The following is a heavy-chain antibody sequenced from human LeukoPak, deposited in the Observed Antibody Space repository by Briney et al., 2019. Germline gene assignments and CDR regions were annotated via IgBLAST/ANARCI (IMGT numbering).Heavy chain of an antibody. D-gene: IGHD1-7*01. J-gene: IGHJ5*02. CDR2: IYCSGST. V-gene: IGHV4-61*08. CDR1: GGSISSGGYY. Sequence: SETLSLTCAVSGGSISSGGYYWSWIRQPPGKGLEWIGYIYCSGSTNYNPSLKSRVTISVDTSKNQFSLKLSSVTAADTAVYYCARQYNWNYEYWFDPWGQGTPVTVSS. CDR3: ARQYNWNYEYWFDP.